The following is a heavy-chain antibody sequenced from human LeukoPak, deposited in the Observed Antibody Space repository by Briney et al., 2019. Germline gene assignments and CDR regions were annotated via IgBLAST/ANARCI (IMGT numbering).Heavy chain of an antibody. CDR1: GFTFSSYW. V-gene: IGHV3-7*01. J-gene: IGHJ4*02. CDR2: IKQDGSEK. D-gene: IGHD2-15*01. Sequence: GGSLRLSCAASGFTFSSYWMSWVRQAPGKGLEWVANIKQDGSEKYYVDSVKGRFTISRDNAKNSLYLQMNSLRAEDTAVYYCARAIVVVVAATCHFDYWGQGTLVTVSS. CDR3: ARAIVVVVAATCHFDY.